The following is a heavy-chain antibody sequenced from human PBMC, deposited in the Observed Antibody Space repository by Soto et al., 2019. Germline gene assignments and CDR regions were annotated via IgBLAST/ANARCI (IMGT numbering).Heavy chain of an antibody. J-gene: IGHJ6*02. D-gene: IGHD2-21*02. CDR1: GGSISSYY. V-gene: IGHV4-59*12. CDR3: ARDNPYFGGDCYSSPPPYGMDV. Sequence: SETLSLTCTVSGGSISSYYWSWIRQPPGKGLEWIGYIHYSGSTNYNPSLKSRVTISVDTSKNQFSLKLSSVTAADTAVYYCARDNPYFGGDCYSSPPPYGMDVWGQGTTVTVSS. CDR2: IHYSGST.